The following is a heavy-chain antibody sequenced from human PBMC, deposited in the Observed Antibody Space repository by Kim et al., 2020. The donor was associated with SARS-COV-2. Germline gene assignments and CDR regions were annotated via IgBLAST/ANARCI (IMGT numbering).Heavy chain of an antibody. Sequence: GGSLRLSCAASGFTFSSYSMNWVRQAPGKGLEWVSSITSSSSYIFYADSVKGRFTISRDNAKNSLYLQMNSLRAEDTAVYYCASSIAVNWEGAFDIWGQGTMVTVSS. CDR3: ASSIAVNWEGAFDI. CDR2: ITSSSSYI. D-gene: IGHD6-19*01. V-gene: IGHV3-21*01. J-gene: IGHJ3*02. CDR1: GFTFSSYS.